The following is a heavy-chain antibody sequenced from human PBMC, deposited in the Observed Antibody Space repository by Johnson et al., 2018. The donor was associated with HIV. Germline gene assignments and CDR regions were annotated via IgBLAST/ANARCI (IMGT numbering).Heavy chain of an antibody. CDR1: GFTFSDYY. J-gene: IGHJ3*02. CDR3: ATGFGPAFEM. CDR2: IKSKTDGGTT. D-gene: IGHD3-16*01. Sequence: VQLVESGGGLVKPGGSLRLSCAASGFTFSDYYMSWIRQAPGKGLEWVGRIKSKTDGGTTDHAAPVKGRFSISRDDSKNTLYLQMNSLKTEDTAVYYCATGFGPAFEMWGQGTMVTVSS. V-gene: IGHV3-15*01.